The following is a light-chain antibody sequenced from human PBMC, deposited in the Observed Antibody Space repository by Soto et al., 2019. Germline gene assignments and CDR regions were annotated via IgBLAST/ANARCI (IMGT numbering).Light chain of an antibody. CDR1: ESVSRSF. J-gene: IGKJ5*01. V-gene: IGKV3-20*01. CDR3: QQYGSSPDT. Sequence: EIVLTQSPVTLSLSPGERATRSCRASESVSRSFLAWYQQKPGQAPRLLFFGASSRATGIPDRFSGSGSRTDFTLTISRLEPEDFAVYYCQQYGSSPDTFGQGTRLEIK. CDR2: GAS.